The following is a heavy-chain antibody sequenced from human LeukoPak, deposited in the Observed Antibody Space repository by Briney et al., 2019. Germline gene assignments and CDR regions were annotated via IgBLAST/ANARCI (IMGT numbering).Heavy chain of an antibody. D-gene: IGHD2-21*01. Sequence: KPSETLSLTCTVSGGSINYNYWSWIRQPAGRGLEWIGRIYASGSTNYNPSLKSQVTMSVDTSNNQLSLKMTPVTAADTAVYYCARFRRAYCGGDCLEYYFDYWGQGTLVTVSS. CDR2: IYASGST. J-gene: IGHJ4*02. CDR3: ARFRRAYCGGDCLEYYFDY. V-gene: IGHV4-4*07. CDR1: GGSINYNY.